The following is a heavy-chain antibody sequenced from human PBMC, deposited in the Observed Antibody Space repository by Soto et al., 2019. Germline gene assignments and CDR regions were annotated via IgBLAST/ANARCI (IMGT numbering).Heavy chain of an antibody. J-gene: IGHJ4*02. V-gene: IGHV3-23*01. CDR1: GFAFSTFI. CDR2: ISHSGGIT. D-gene: IGHD3-10*01. Sequence: TGGSLRLSCAASGFAFSTFIMSWVRQAPGKGPEWVSGISHSGGITYADSVKGRFTISRDDSKNTLYLQMNSLRAEDTAIYYCAKDNYYSGSVSLTSWGQGTQVTVSS. CDR3: AKDNYYSGSVSLTS.